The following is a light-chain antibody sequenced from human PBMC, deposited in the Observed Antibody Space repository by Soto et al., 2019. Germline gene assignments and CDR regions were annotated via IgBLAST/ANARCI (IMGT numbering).Light chain of an antibody. CDR3: QQHNGWPLT. Sequence: EVGLTQSPATLSLSPGERAILSCRASHNVGYDLAWYQQRPGQAPRLLISDAFNRATGIPARFSGSGSGTDITLTISSLAPEDFAVYYCQQHNGWPLTVGGGTKVEI. CDR1: HNVGYD. V-gene: IGKV3-11*01. J-gene: IGKJ4*01. CDR2: DAF.